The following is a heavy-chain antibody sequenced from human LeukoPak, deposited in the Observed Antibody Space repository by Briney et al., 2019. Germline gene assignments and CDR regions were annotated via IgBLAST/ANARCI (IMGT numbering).Heavy chain of an antibody. CDR1: GYTFTDYD. J-gene: IGHJ5*02. D-gene: IGHD2-2*01. Sequence: GASVKVSCKASGYTFTDYDTDWVRQAPGQGLEWMGWINPNSGGTNYAQKFQGRVTMTRDTSISTAYMELSRLRSDDTAVYYCARGGWSLGYCSSSSCLDWFDPWGQGTLVTVSS. V-gene: IGHV1-2*02. CDR3: ARGGWSLGYCSSSSCLDWFDP. CDR2: INPNSGGT.